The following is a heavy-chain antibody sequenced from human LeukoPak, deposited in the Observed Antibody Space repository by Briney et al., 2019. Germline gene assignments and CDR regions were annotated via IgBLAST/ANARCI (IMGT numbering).Heavy chain of an antibody. V-gene: IGHV1-18*01. CDR3: ARDEDQGKLGGNYNWFDP. D-gene: IGHD4-23*01. CDR1: GYTFTSYG. CDR2: ISAYNGNT. J-gene: IGHJ5*02. Sequence: ASVKVSCKASGYTFTSYGISWVRQAPGQGLEWMGWISAYNGNTNYAQKLQGRVTMTTDTSTSTAYMELRSLRSEDTAVYYCARDEDQGKLGGNYNWFDPWGQGTLVTVSS.